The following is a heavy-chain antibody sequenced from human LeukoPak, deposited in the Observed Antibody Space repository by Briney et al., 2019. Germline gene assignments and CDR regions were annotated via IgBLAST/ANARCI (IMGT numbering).Heavy chain of an antibody. Sequence: GGSLRLSCAASGFTFSDYSMTWVRQAPGKGLEWVSSISGSSSYIYYADSLKGRFTISRDNAKNSLFLQMNSLRAEDTAVYYCARRVPYFDYWVQGALVTVSS. CDR1: GFTFSDYS. V-gene: IGHV3-21*01. D-gene: IGHD4/OR15-4a*01. CDR2: ISGSSSYI. CDR3: ARRVPYFDY. J-gene: IGHJ4*02.